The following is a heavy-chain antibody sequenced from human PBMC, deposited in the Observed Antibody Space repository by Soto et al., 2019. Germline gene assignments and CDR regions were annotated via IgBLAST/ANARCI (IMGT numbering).Heavy chain of an antibody. Sequence: QVQLQQWGAGLLKPSETLSLTCAVYGGSFSGYCWTWIRQPPGTGLEWIGEINHSGSTNYNPSLKSRVTISVDTSTHQFSLKLTSVTAADTAVYYCARDKITGRFDYWGQGTLVTVSS. CDR3: ARDKITGRFDY. CDR2: INHSGST. J-gene: IGHJ4*02. D-gene: IGHD2-8*02. V-gene: IGHV4-34*01. CDR1: GGSFSGYC.